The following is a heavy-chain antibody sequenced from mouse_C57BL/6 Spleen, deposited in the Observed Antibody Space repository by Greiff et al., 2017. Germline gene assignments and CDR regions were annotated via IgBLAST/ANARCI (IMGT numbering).Heavy chain of an antibody. J-gene: IGHJ2*01. CDR3: ARRGGYDLYYFDY. V-gene: IGHV1-50*01. D-gene: IGHD2-2*01. Sequence: QVQLQQPGAELVKPGASVKLSCKASGYTFTSYWMQWVKQRPGQGLEWIGEIDPSDSYTNYNQKFKGKATLTVDTSSSPAYMQLSSLTSEDAAVYYCARRGGYDLYYFDYWGQGTTLTVSS. CDR2: IDPSDSYT. CDR1: GYTFTSYW.